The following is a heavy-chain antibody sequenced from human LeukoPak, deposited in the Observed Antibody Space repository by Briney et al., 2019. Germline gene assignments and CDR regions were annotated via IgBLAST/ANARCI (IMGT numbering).Heavy chain of an antibody. Sequence: TGGSLRLSCAASGFSFSDYYMSWIRQAPGKGLEWVSYISSSGSTIYYADSVKGRFTISRDNAKNSLYLQMNSLRAEDTAVYYCAGGPVSCPYYYYMDVWGKGTTVTVSS. CDR3: AGGPVSCPYYYYMDV. V-gene: IGHV3-11*01. J-gene: IGHJ6*03. CDR1: GFSFSDYY. CDR2: ISSSGSTI. D-gene: IGHD2-15*01.